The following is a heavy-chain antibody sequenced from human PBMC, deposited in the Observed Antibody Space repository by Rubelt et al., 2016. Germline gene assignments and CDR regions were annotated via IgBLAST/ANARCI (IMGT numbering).Heavy chain of an antibody. CDR3: ARDGSWGGKESAFDI. CDR2: IKSDGSST. V-gene: IGHV3-74*01. CDR1: GFTFSSYW. J-gene: IGHJ3*02. D-gene: IGHD4-23*01. Sequence: EVQLLESGGGLVQPGGSLRLSCAASGFTFSSYWMHWVRQAPGKGLVWVSRIKSDGSSTSYADSVKGRFTISRDNAKNTLYLQMNSLRAEDTAVYYCARDGSWGGKESAFDIWGQGTMVTVPS.